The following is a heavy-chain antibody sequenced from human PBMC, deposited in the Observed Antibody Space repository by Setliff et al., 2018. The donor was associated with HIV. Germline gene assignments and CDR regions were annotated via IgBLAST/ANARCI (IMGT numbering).Heavy chain of an antibody. CDR2: TKNQANGLTT. Sequence: PGGSLRLSCAASGLIFSSYEMNWVRQAPGKGLEWVGRTKNQANGLTTEYAASVQGRFTISRDESKNSLFLQMNSLRPEDTAIYYCAKDKSYHDYIWGSSVLAYWGQGTLVTVSS. CDR3: AKDKSYHDYIWGSSVLAY. V-gene: IGHV3-72*01. CDR1: GLIFSSYE. J-gene: IGHJ4*02. D-gene: IGHD3-16*01.